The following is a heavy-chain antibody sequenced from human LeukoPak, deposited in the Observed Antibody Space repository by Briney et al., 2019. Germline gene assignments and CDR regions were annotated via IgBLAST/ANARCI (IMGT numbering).Heavy chain of an antibody. CDR2: IYYSGST. Sequence: SETLSLTCTVSGGSISSYYWSWIRQPPGKGLGWIGNIYYSGSTNYNPSLKSRVTISVDTSKNQFSLKLSSVTAADTAVYYCARSSGWYPWYFDLWGRGTLVTVSS. CDR3: ARSSGWYPWYFDL. V-gene: IGHV4-59*01. J-gene: IGHJ2*01. D-gene: IGHD6-19*01. CDR1: GGSISSYY.